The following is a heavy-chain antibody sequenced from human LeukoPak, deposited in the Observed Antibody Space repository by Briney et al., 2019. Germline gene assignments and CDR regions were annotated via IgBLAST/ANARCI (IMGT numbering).Heavy chain of an antibody. Sequence: PGGSLRLSCAAPGFTFDDYAMHWVRQAPGKGLEWVALISWEGDTTYYADSVRGRFTISRDNSKNSLYLQMNSLRTEDTAFYYCTRDTDYGSATNYFDSWGQGTLVSVSS. CDR2: ISWEGDTT. V-gene: IGHV3-43*01. CDR3: TRDTDYGSATNYFDS. D-gene: IGHD3-10*01. CDR1: GFTFDDYA. J-gene: IGHJ4*02.